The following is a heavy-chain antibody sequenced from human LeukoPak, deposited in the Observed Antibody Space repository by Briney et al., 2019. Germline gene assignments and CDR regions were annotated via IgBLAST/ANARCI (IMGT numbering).Heavy chain of an antibody. CDR1: GFTFSSDA. D-gene: IGHD1-26*01. CDR3: AKGGAQV. V-gene: IGHV3-23*01. J-gene: IGHJ4*02. Sequence: GGSLRLSCAASGFTFSSDAMRWVRQAPGKGLEWVSAISSSGGSTYYSDSVRGRFIISRDSSKNTLYLQMNSLRAEDTAVYYCAKGGAQVGGQGTLVTVSS. CDR2: ISSSGGST.